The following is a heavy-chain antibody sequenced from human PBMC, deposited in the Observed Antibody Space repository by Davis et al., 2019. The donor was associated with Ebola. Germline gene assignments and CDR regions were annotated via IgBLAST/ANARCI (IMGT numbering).Heavy chain of an antibody. CDR2: INAGNGNT. Sequence: AASVKVSCKASGYTFTSYAMHWVRQAPGQRLEWMGWINAGNGNTKYSQKFQGRVTITADESTSTAYMELSSLRSEDTAVYYCARDPLLYCSGGSCPALASYWGQGTLVTVSS. CDR3: ARDPLLYCSGGSCPALASY. D-gene: IGHD2-15*01. CDR1: GYTFTSYA. J-gene: IGHJ4*02. V-gene: IGHV1-3*01.